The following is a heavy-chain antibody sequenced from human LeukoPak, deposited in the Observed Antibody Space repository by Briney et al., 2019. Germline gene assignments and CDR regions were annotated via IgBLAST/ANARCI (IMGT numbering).Heavy chain of an antibody. CDR2: TYTSGST. D-gene: IGHD3-16*01. V-gene: IGHV4-4*09. CDR3: ARRGYDYVWGSPNAGYFDY. CDR1: GGSISSYY. J-gene: IGHJ4*02. Sequence: PSETLSLTCTVSGGSISSYYWSWIRQPPGKGLEWIGYTYTSGSTNYNPSLKSRVTISVDTSKNQFSLKLSSVTAADTAVYYCARRGYDYVWGSPNAGYFDYWGQGTLVTVSS.